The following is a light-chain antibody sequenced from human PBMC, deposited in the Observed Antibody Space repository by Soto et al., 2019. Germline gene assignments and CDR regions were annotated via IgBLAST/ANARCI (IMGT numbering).Light chain of an antibody. CDR2: AAP. V-gene: IGKV1-9*01. CDR3: QQHESYSST. J-gene: IGKJ4*01. Sequence: IQFTPFPSSLFAPVGDKVPIPCPASHGINTYLAWYQQKPGKAPKLLIYAAPTLQSGVPSTFSGSGSGTDFTLTISTLQPEDFATYYCQQHESYSSTVGGGTKVDIK. CDR1: HGINTY.